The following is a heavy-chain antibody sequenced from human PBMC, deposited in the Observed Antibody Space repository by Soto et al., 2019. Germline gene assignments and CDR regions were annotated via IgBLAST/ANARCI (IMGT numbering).Heavy chain of an antibody. CDR2: IYYSGTT. J-gene: IGHJ4*02. D-gene: IGHD3-10*01. V-gene: IGHV4-61*01. Sequence: PSETLSLTCTVSGGSISSSNFYWSWIRQPPGKGLEWIGYIYYSGTTSYNPSLNGRVTISVDTSKNQFSLKLNSVTAADTAVYYCARESYYGSGATVVGYWGLGTLVTVSS. CDR3: ARESYYGSGATVVGY. CDR1: GGSISSSNFY.